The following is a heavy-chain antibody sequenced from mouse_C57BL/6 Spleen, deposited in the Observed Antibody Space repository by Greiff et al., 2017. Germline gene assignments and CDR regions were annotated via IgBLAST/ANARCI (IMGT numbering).Heavy chain of an antibody. CDR3: ARRRDMVTAKYFDV. J-gene: IGHJ1*03. Sequence: QVQLKESGAELARPGASVKLSCKASGYTFTSYGISWVKQRTGQGLEWIGEIYPRSGNTYYNEKFKGKATLTADKSSSTAYMELRSLTSEDSAVYVCARRRDMVTAKYFDVWGTGTTVTVSS. D-gene: IGHD2-2*01. CDR1: GYTFTSYG. V-gene: IGHV1-81*01. CDR2: IYPRSGNT.